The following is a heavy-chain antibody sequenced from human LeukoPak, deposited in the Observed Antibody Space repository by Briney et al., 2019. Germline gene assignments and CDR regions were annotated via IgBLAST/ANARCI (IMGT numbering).Heavy chain of an antibody. D-gene: IGHD3-9*01. Sequence: ASVKVSCKASGYTFTSYGISWVRQAPGQGLEWMGWISAYNGNTNYAQKLQGRVTMTTDTSTSTAYMELRSLRSDDTAVYYCARGPGIRYFDWLLDYWGQGTLVTVSS. CDR1: GYTFTSYG. V-gene: IGHV1-18*01. J-gene: IGHJ4*02. CDR2: ISAYNGNT. CDR3: ARGPGIRYFDWLLDY.